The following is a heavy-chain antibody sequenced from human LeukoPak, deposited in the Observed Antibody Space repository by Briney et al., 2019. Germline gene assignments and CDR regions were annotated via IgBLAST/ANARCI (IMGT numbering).Heavy chain of an antibody. V-gene: IGHV1-8*01. D-gene: IGHD3-10*01. CDR1: GYTFTSYD. J-gene: IGHJ4*02. CDR2: MNPNSGNT. CDR3: ARGLIRYGSGSYFY. Sequence: ASVKVSCKASGYTFTSYDINWVRQATGQGLEWMGWMNPNSGNTGYAQKFQGRVTMTRNTSISTAYMELSSLRSEDTAVYYCARGLIRYGSGSYFYWGQGTLVTVSS.